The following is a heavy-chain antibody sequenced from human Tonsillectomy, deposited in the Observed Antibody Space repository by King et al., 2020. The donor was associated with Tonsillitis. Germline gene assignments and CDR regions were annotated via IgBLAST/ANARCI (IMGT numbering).Heavy chain of an antibody. J-gene: IGHJ3*02. V-gene: IGHV3-30*18. CDR2: ISYDGSNE. CDR3: AKDSVGYSSAWSFVAFDM. CDR1: RFTFSSYG. D-gene: IGHD6-19*01. Sequence: QLVQSGGGVVQPGRSLRLSCAASRFTFSSYGMHWVRQAPGKGLEWVAVISYDGSNEYYADSVKGRFTISRDNSKNTLSLQMNSLRAEDTAVYYCAKDSVGYSSAWSFVAFDMWGQGTMVTVSS.